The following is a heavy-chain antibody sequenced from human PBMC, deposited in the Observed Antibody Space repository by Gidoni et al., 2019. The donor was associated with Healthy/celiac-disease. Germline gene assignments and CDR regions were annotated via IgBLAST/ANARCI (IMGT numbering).Heavy chain of an antibody. D-gene: IGHD6-13*01. CDR3: ARGTELLPGIAAAGTGTPDY. CDR2: IWYDGSNK. Sequence: EWVAVIWYDGSNKYYADSVKGRFTISRDNSKNTLYLQMNSLRAEDTAVYYCARGTELLPGIAAAGTGTPDYWGQGTLVTVSS. J-gene: IGHJ4*02. V-gene: IGHV3-33*01.